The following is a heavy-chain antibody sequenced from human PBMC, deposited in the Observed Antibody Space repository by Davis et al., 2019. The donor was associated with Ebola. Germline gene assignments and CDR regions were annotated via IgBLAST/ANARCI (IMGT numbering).Heavy chain of an antibody. CDR2: ISGSGGST. Sequence: GESLKISCAASGFTFSSYWMSWVRQAPGKGLEWVSAISGSGGSTYYADSVKGRFTISRDNSKNTLYLQMNSLRAEDTAVYYCAKRLVEEVYYYGMDVWGQGTTVTVSS. V-gene: IGHV3-23*01. D-gene: IGHD6-6*01. J-gene: IGHJ6*02. CDR1: GFTFSSYW. CDR3: AKRLVEEVYYYGMDV.